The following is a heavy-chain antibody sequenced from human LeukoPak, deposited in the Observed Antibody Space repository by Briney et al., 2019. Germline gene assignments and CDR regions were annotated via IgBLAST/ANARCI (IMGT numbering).Heavy chain of an antibody. CDR3: ARVNPAAAIGWFDP. J-gene: IGHJ5*02. CDR1: GGSIRSGDYY. Sequence: SETLSLTCTVSGGSIRSGDYYWSWIRQPPGKCLEWIGYIYYSGSTYYNPSLKSRVTISVDTSKNQFSLKLSSGTAADTAVYYCARVNPAAAIGWFDPWGQGTLVTVP. D-gene: IGHD2-2*01. CDR2: IYYSGST. V-gene: IGHV4-30-4*01.